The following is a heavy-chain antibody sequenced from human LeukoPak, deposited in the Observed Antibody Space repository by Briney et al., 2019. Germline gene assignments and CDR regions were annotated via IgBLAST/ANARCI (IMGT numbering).Heavy chain of an antibody. CDR3: ARDRYYDSSGYYYDDSYFDY. CDR2: ISYDGSNK. D-gene: IGHD3-22*01. J-gene: IGHJ4*02. Sequence: PGGSLRLSCTASGFTFDNYAMIWVRQAPGKGLEWVAVISYDGSNKYYADSVKGRFTISRDNAKNSLYLQMNSLRDEDTAVYYCARDRYYDSSGYYYDDSYFDYWGQGTLVTVSS. V-gene: IGHV3-30*03. CDR1: GFTFDNYA.